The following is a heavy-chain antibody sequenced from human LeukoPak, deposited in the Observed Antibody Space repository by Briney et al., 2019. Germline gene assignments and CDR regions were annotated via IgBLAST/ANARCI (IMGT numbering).Heavy chain of an antibody. D-gene: IGHD3-3*01. V-gene: IGHV5-51*01. Sequence: GGSLKTSCKGSGYSFTSYWIGWVRQMPGKGLEWRGSIYPGDSDNRYSPSFQGQVTISADKSISTAYLQWSSLKAADTAMYYCAGGVNDFCSGPAGHWGQGTLVTVSS. CDR3: AGGVNDFCSGPAGH. CDR1: GYSFTSYW. CDR2: IYPGDSDN. J-gene: IGHJ4*02.